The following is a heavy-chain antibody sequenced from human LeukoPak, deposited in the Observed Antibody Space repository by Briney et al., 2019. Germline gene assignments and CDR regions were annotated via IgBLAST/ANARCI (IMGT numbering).Heavy chain of an antibody. V-gene: IGHV3-23*01. D-gene: IGHD2-2*01. CDR3: AKDRALIVVVPDAFDI. CDR1: GFTFSSYA. Sequence: GGSLRLSCAASGFTFSSYAMSWVSQAPGKGLEWVSAISGSGGSTYYADSVKGRFTISRDNSKNTLYLQMNSLRAEDTAVYYCAKDRALIVVVPDAFDIWGQGTMVTVSS. CDR2: ISGSGGST. J-gene: IGHJ3*02.